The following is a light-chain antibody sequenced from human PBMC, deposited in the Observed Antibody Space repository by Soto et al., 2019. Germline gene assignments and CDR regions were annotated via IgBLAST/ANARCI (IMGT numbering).Light chain of an antibody. CDR3: QQYGSSQWT. Sequence: EIVLTQSPGTPSLSPGERATLSCRASQSVSSSYLAWYQQKPGQAPRLLIYGASSRATGIPDRFSGSGSGTEFTLTISRLEPEDFAVYYCQQYGSSQWTFGQGTKVEIK. CDR2: GAS. V-gene: IGKV3-20*01. J-gene: IGKJ1*01. CDR1: QSVSSSY.